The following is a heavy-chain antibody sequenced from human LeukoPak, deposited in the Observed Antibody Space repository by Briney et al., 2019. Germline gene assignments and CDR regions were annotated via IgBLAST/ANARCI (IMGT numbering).Heavy chain of an antibody. Sequence: GGSLRLSCAASGFTFSSYSMNWVRQAPGKGLEWVSSISSSSSYIYYADSVKGRFTISRDNAKNSLYLQMNSLRAEDTAVYYCASLGYRSSTSCYDTPYYYYGMDVWGQGTTVTVSS. CDR3: ASLGYRSSTSCYDTPYYYYGMDV. V-gene: IGHV3-21*01. CDR2: ISSSSSYI. D-gene: IGHD2-2*01. J-gene: IGHJ6*02. CDR1: GFTFSSYS.